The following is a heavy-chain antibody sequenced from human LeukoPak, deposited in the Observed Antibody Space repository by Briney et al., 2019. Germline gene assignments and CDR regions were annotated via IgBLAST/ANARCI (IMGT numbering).Heavy chain of an antibody. CDR1: GGSISSSSNY. J-gene: IGHJ5*02. D-gene: IGHD5-12*01. Sequence: SETLSLTCTVSGGSISSSSNYWGWIRQPRGKGLEWIGTIYSTGNTYYTPSLKSPLTISVDTSKNQFSLKLSSVTAADTAVYYCARGGESGYDTWGQGSLVTVSS. V-gene: IGHV4-39*01. CDR3: ARGGESGYDT. CDR2: IYSTGNT.